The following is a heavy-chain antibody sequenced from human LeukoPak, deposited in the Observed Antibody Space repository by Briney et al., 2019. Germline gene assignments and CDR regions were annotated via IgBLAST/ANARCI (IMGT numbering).Heavy chain of an antibody. CDR1: GYSFATRW. V-gene: IGHV5-51*01. Sequence: GESLKISCKGSGYSFATRWVAWVRQMPGKGLEWMGIIYAGDSDTRYSPSFQGQVTISADKSITTAYLQWSSLKASDTAMYYCARLPCSSTSCYTEYFQHWGQGTLVTVSS. J-gene: IGHJ1*01. CDR2: IYAGDSDT. D-gene: IGHD2-2*02. CDR3: ARLPCSSTSCYTEYFQH.